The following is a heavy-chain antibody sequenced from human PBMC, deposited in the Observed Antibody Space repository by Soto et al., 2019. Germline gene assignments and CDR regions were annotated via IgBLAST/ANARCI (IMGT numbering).Heavy chain of an antibody. V-gene: IGHV5-51*01. CDR2: IYPGDSDT. CDR1: GYSFASHW. J-gene: IGHJ4*02. D-gene: IGHD1-26*01. Sequence: GESLKISCKGSGYSFASHWVAWVRQMPEKGLEWIGTIYPGDSDTKYSSAFRGHVTVSADTSVSTAYLQWRSLEATDSAIYYCARYSGSYWHYLDFWGQGTLVTVSS. CDR3: ARYSGSYWHYLDF.